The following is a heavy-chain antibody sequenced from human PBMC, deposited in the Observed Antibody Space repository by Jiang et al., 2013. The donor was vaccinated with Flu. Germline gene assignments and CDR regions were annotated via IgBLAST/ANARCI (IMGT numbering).Heavy chain of an antibody. D-gene: IGHD1/OR15-1a*01. CDR3: ARDLAGNTFDY. CDR2: INPNSGGA. J-gene: IGHJ4*02. V-gene: IGHV1-2*02. Sequence: SGAEVKKPGASVKVSCKASGYTFTGHYMNWVRQAPGQGLEWMGWINPNSGGANYAQKFQGRVTMTGDTSISTAYMELSRLRSDDTAVYYCARDLAGNTFDYWGQGTLVTVSS. CDR1: GYTFTGHY.